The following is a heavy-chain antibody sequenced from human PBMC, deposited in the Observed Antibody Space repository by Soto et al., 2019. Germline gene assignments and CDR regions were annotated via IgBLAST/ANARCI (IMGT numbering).Heavy chain of an antibody. CDR3: ARDTFNFMRGVMRGTYFGMDV. J-gene: IGHJ6*02. V-gene: IGHV3-21*01. D-gene: IGHD3-10*01. Sequence: LVESGGGLVKPGGSLRLSCAASGFDFRTYTMNWVRQAPGKGLEWVSSINTIGSYIYYEYLLRGRFTISRDNAKNSLYLQMNSLRAEDTAVYDCARDTFNFMRGVMRGTYFGMDVWGRGTTVIVSS. CDR1: GFDFRTYT. CDR2: INTIGSYI.